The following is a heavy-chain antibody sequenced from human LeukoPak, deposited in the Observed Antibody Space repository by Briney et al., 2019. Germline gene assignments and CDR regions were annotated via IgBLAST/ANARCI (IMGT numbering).Heavy chain of an antibody. V-gene: IGHV3-23*01. D-gene: IGHD6-13*01. J-gene: IGHJ4*02. CDR1: GFTFSYYA. CDR3: AKHLAAAGTFDY. Sequence: GGSLRLSCAASGFTFSYYAMTWVRQAPGKGLEWVSGISGSGTSTFYADSVKGRLTISRDNSKNTLYLQMNSLRAEDTAVYYCAKHLAAAGTFDYWGQGTLVTVSS. CDR2: ISGSGTST.